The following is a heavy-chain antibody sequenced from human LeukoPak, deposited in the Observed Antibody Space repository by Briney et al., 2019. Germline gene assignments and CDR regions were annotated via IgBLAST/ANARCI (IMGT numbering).Heavy chain of an antibody. J-gene: IGHJ4*02. CDR2: IYDGGST. D-gene: IGHD1-26*01. CDR3: ARDSLDRLGMDS. CDR1: GDSLSNSHL. V-gene: IGHV4-4*02. Sequence: SETLSLTCAVSGDSLSNSHLWSWVRQPPGKGLEGIGEIYDGGSTNDNPSLKSRVTMSIDKSKNHFSLNLRSVTAADTAVYYCARDSLDRLGMDSWGQGILVTVSS.